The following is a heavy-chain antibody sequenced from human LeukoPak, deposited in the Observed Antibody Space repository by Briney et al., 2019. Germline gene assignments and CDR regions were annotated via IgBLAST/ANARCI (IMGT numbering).Heavy chain of an antibody. CDR3: AELGITMIGGV. CDR1: GLTFDDYG. D-gene: IGHD3-10*02. Sequence: PGGSLRLSCVASGLTFDDYGMSWVRQAPGKGLEWVSGINWNGVSTGYADSVKGRFTISRDNAKNSLYLQMNSLRAEDTAVYYCAELGITMIGGVWGKGTTVTISS. CDR2: INWNGVST. V-gene: IGHV3-20*04. J-gene: IGHJ6*04.